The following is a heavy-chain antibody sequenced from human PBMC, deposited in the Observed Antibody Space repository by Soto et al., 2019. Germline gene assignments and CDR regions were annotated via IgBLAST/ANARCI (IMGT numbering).Heavy chain of an antibody. CDR1: GYIFSDYY. CDR3: ARVLYRNVIHA. V-gene: IGHV1-2*02. D-gene: IGHD5-18*01. Sequence: QVQLVQSGSDVKKPGASFTVSCKASGYIFSDYYIHWVRQAPGQGLEWMGWIDPRNGGTKYAQKFQDRLTMTTDTSTSTAFLELRRLRLADTAVFFCARVLYRNVIHAWGQGTRVTVSS. J-gene: IGHJ4*02. CDR2: IDPRNGGT.